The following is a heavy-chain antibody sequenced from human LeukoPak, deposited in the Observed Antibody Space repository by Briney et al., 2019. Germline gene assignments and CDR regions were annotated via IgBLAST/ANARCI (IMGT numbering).Heavy chain of an antibody. CDR3: ARVDYGDYEAY. D-gene: IGHD4-17*01. J-gene: IGHJ4*02. Sequence: GGSLRLSCAASGFTFSSYWMHWVRQAPGKGLVWVSRINSDGSSTSYADSVKGRFTISRDNAKNTLYLQVNSLRAEDTAVYYCARVDYGDYEAYWGQGTLVTVSS. CDR2: INSDGSST. CDR1: GFTFSSYW. V-gene: IGHV3-74*01.